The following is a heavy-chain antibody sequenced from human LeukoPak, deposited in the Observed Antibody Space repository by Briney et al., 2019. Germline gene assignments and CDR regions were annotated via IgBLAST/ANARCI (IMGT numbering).Heavy chain of an antibody. J-gene: IGHJ4*02. CDR3: VREISAAGYFDC. D-gene: IGHD6-13*01. Sequence: GGSLRLSCAVSGFTFSSCGMRWVRQAPGKGLEWVAVIWYDGSKNSSADSVKGRFTISRDNSKNTLYLQMYSLRAEDTAIYYCVREISAAGYFDCWGQGTQVTVSS. CDR1: GFTFSSCG. V-gene: IGHV3-33*01. CDR2: IWYDGSKN.